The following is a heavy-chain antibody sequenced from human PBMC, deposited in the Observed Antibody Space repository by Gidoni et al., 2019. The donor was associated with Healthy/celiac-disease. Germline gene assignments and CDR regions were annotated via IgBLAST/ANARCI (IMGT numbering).Heavy chain of an antibody. V-gene: IGHV1-69*01. J-gene: IGHJ6*03. Sequence: QVQLVQSGAEVKKPGSSVKVSCKASGGTVSSYAISGVRQPHGQGLEWMGGIFPIFGTANYEQKFQGRVTITADESTSTAYMELSSLRSEDTAVYYCARHYYDSSRDYYYYMDVWGKGTTVTVSS. CDR3: ARHYYDSSRDYYYYMDV. D-gene: IGHD3-22*01. CDR2: IFPIFGTA. CDR1: GGTVSSYA.